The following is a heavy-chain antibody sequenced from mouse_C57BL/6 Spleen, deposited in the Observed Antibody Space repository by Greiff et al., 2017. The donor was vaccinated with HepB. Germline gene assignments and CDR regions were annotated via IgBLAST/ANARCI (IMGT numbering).Heavy chain of an antibody. CDR1: GFSFNTYA. Sequence: EVQVVESGGGLVQPKGSLKLSCAASGFSFNTYAMNWVRQAPGKGLEWVARIRSKSNNYATYYADSVKDRFTISRDDSESMLYLQMNNLKTEDTAMYYCVRGDWVYAMDYWGQGTSVTVSS. CDR3: VRGDWVYAMDY. V-gene: IGHV10-1*01. J-gene: IGHJ4*01. CDR2: IRSKSNNYAT. D-gene: IGHD4-1*01.